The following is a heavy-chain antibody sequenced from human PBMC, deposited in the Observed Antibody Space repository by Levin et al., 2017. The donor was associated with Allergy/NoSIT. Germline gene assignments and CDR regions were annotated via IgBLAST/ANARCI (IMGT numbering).Heavy chain of an antibody. CDR2: ISSSSSTI. CDR3: ARGKAAIGYCSSTSCYVAGMDV. V-gene: IGHV3-48*02. CDR1: GFTFSSYS. Sequence: PGESLKISCAASGFTFSSYSMNWVRQAPGKGLEWVSYISSSSSTIYYADSVKGRFTISRDNAKNSLYLQMNSLRDEDTAVYYCARGKAAIGYCSSTSCYVAGMDVWGQGTTVTVSS. J-gene: IGHJ6*02. D-gene: IGHD2-2*01.